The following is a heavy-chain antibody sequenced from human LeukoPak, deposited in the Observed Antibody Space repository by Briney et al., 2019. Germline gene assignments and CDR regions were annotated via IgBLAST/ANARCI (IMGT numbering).Heavy chain of an antibody. Sequence: ASVKVSCKASGYTFTGYYMHWVRQAPGQGLEWMGRINPNSGGTNYAQKFQGRVTMTRDTSISTAYMELSRIRSDDTAVYYCATKGGYSSSSGGYLDYWGQGTLVTVSS. V-gene: IGHV1-2*06. J-gene: IGHJ4*02. D-gene: IGHD6-6*01. CDR1: GYTFTGYY. CDR3: ATKGGYSSSSGGYLDY. CDR2: INPNSGGT.